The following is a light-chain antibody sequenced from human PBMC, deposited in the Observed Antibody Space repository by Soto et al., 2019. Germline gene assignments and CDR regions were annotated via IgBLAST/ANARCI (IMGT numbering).Light chain of an antibody. J-gene: IGLJ1*01. V-gene: IGLV2-23*01. Sequence: QSVLTQPASVSGSPGQSITISCTGTSSDVGSYNLVSWYQQHPGKAPKLMIYEGSKRPSGVSNRFSGSKSGNTASLTISGLQAEDEADYYCCSYAGGNARIFGTGTQLTVL. CDR3: CSYAGGNARI. CDR2: EGS. CDR1: SSDVGSYNL.